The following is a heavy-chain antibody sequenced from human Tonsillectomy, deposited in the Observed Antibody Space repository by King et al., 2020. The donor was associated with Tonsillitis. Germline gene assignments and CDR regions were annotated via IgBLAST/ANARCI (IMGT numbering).Heavy chain of an antibody. J-gene: IGHJ4*02. CDR3: ARDMGAYGSGSYLQENRYYFDY. CDR1: GYTFTSYY. D-gene: IGHD3-10*01. CDR2: INPSGGST. V-gene: IGHV1-46*01. Sequence: QLVQSGAEVKKSGASVKVSCKASGYTFTSYYMHWVRQAPGQGLEWMGIINPSGGSTSYAQKFQGRVTMTRDTSTSTVYMELSSLRSEDTAVYYCARDMGAYGSGSYLQENRYYFDYWGQGTLVTVSS.